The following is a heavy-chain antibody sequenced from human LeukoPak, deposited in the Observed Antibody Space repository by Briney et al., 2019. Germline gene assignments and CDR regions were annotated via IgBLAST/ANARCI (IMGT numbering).Heavy chain of an antibody. J-gene: IGHJ4*02. Sequence: GGSLRLSCVTSGFTFTDDAISWFRQAPGKGLEWVGFIRRIPSGGTTDYAASVKGRFTISRDNSKSIAYLQMNSLESEDTAMYYCTRGIGYTYGWSDWGQGTLVTVSP. D-gene: IGHD5-18*01. CDR1: GFTFTDDA. V-gene: IGHV3-49*03. CDR2: IRRIPSGGTT. CDR3: TRGIGYTYGWSD.